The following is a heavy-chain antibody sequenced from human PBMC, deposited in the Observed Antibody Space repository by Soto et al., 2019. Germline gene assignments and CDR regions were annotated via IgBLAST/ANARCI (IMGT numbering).Heavy chain of an antibody. Sequence: ASVKVSCKASGYTFTSYYMHWVRQAPGQGLEWMGIINPSGGSTSYAQKFQGRVTMTRDTSTSTVYMELSSLRSEDTAVYYCARDSSGLLLYYGSGSYTNFDFWGQGNLVTVSS. J-gene: IGHJ4*02. CDR3: ARDSSGLLLYYGSGSYTNFDF. V-gene: IGHV1-46*03. D-gene: IGHD3-10*01. CDR2: INPSGGST. CDR1: GYTFTSYY.